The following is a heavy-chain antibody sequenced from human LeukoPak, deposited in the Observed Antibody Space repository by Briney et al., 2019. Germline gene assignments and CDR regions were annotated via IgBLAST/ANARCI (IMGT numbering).Heavy chain of an antibody. CDR1: GYTFTSYD. CDR2: IIPIFGTA. D-gene: IGHD2-2*02. J-gene: IGHJ5*02. CDR3: ARERCSSTSCYNSGYNWFDP. Sequence: ASVKVSCKASGYTFTSYDISWVRQAPGQGLEWMGGIIPIFGTANYAQKFQGRVTITADESTSTAYMELSSLRSEDTAVYYCARERCSSTSCYNSGYNWFDPWGQGTLVTVSS. V-gene: IGHV1-69*13.